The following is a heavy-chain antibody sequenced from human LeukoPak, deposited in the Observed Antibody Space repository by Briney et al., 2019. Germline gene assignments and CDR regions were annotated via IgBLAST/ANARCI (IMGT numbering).Heavy chain of an antibody. CDR2: IYPGDSDT. J-gene: IGHJ3*02. D-gene: IGHD2-15*01. Sequence: GESLKIPCKGSGYSFTSYWIGWVRQMPGKGLEWMGIIYPGDSDTRYSPSFQGQVTISADKSISTAYLQWSSLKASDTAMYYCARGGYCSGGSCYYHAFDIWGQGTMVTVSS. CDR1: GYSFTSYW. V-gene: IGHV5-51*01. CDR3: ARGGYCSGGSCYYHAFDI.